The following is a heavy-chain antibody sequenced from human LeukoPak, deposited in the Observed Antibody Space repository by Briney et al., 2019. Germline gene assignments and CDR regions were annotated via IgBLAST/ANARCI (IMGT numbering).Heavy chain of an antibody. D-gene: IGHD3-9*01. Sequence: GASVRVSCTASEFTFTAYYVHWVRQAPGHGLEWMGWMYPKSGDTNYAQKFQGRVTMTRDTSISTAYMELSRLTSDDTAIYYCASVTYIDYTDFDHWAREPWSPSPQ. J-gene: IGHJ4*02. CDR1: EFTFTAYY. V-gene: IGHV1-2*02. CDR2: MYPKSGDT. CDR3: ASVTYIDYTDFDH.